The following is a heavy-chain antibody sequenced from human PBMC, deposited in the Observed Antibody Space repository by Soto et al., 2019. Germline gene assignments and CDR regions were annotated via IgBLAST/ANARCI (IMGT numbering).Heavy chain of an antibody. CDR2: ISAYNGNT. CDR3: ARDVPNYDFWSGPYYYYGMDV. D-gene: IGHD3-3*01. CDR1: GYTFTSYG. V-gene: IGHV1-18*04. Sequence: ASVKVSCKASGYTFTSYGISWVRRAPGQGLEWMGWISAYNGNTNYAQKLQGRVTMTTDTSTSTAYMELRSLRSDDTAVYYCARDVPNYDFWSGPYYYYGMDVWGQGTTVTVSS. J-gene: IGHJ6*02.